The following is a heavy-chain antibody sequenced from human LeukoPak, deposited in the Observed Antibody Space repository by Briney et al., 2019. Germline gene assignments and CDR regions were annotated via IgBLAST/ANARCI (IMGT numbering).Heavy chain of an antibody. V-gene: IGHV4-59*08. CDR2: IYYSGST. CDR1: GGSISSYY. D-gene: IGHD3-10*01. J-gene: IGHJ4*02. CDR3: ARHSYGSGSYVDY. Sequence: PSETLSLTCTVSGGSISSYYWSWIRQPPGKGLEWIGDIYYSGSTNYTPSLKSRVTISVDPSKNQSSLKLSSVTAADTAVYYCARHSYGSGSYVDYWGQGTLVTVSS.